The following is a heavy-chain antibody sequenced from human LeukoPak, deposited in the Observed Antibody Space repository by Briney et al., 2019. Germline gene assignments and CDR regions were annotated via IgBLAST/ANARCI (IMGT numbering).Heavy chain of an antibody. Sequence: GESLKISCKGSGYSFTSYWIGWVRQMPGKGLEWMGIIYPGDSDTTYSPSFQGQVTISADKSISTAYLQWSSLKASDTAMYYCARRGVYSSSYSDAFDIWGQGTVVTISS. D-gene: IGHD3-22*01. V-gene: IGHV5-51*01. CDR2: IYPGDSDT. J-gene: IGHJ3*02. CDR1: GYSFTSYW. CDR3: ARRGVYSSSYSDAFDI.